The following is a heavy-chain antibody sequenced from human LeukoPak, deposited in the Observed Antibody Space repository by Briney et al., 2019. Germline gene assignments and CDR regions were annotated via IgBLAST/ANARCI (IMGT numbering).Heavy chain of an antibody. D-gene: IGHD1-1*01. CDR1: GYTFTSYG. CDR3: ARRQGTTLSFDY. V-gene: IGHV1-18*01. Sequence: GASVKVSCKASGYTFTSYGFSWVRQAPGQGLEWMGWINAYNGNTNYAQKLQGRATMTTDTSTSTAYMELRSLRFDDTAVYYCARRQGTTLSFDYWGQGTLVTVSS. J-gene: IGHJ4*02. CDR2: INAYNGNT.